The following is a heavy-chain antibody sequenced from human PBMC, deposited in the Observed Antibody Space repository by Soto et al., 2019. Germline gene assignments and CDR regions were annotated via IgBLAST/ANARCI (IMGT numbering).Heavy chain of an antibody. CDR3: PTGLEYSSSSYFDY. D-gene: IGHD6-6*01. CDR2: IYYSGSA. CDR1: GGSISCGGYY. J-gene: IGHJ4*02. Sequence: PSETLSLTCTVSGGSISCGGYYWSWIRQHPGKGLEWIGYIYYSGSAYYNPSLKSRVTISVDTSKNQFSLKLSSVTAADTAVYSCPTGLEYSSSSYFDYLSQGTLVTVSS. V-gene: IGHV4-31*03.